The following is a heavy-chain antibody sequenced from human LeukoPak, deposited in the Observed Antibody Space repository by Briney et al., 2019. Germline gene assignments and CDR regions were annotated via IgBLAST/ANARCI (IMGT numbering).Heavy chain of an antibody. Sequence: SETLSLTCTVSGGSISSSDYYWGWIRQPPGKGLEWIGSIYYSGSTYYNPSLKSRVTISVDTSKNQFSLKLSSVTAADTAVYYCATSPVTFGGTNYYYYMDVWGKGTTVTVSS. CDR1: GGSISSSDYY. CDR3: ATSPVTFGGTNYYYYMDV. V-gene: IGHV4-39*07. D-gene: IGHD3-16*01. J-gene: IGHJ6*03. CDR2: IYYSGST.